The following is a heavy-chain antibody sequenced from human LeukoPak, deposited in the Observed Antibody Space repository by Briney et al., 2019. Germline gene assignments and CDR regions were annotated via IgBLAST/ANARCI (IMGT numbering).Heavy chain of an antibody. V-gene: IGHV4-4*07. Sequence: SETLSLTCTVSGGSISSYYWSWIRQPAGKGLEWIGHVSSSGNTNYNPSLKSRVTMSVDTSKNQFSLKLSSVTAADTAVYYCARHSRSTSLAAFDYWGQGTLVTVSS. CDR1: GGSISSYY. J-gene: IGHJ4*02. CDR3: ARHSRSTSLAAFDY. D-gene: IGHD6-13*01. CDR2: VSSSGNT.